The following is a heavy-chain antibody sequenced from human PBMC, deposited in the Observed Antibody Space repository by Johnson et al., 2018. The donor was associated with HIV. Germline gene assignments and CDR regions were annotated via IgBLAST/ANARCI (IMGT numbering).Heavy chain of an antibody. Sequence: VQLVESGGGVVQPGRSLRLSCAASGFTFSSYAMNWVRQAPGKGLEWVSAISGRGGSTYYADSVKGRFTISRDNSKNTLYLQMNSLRAEDTAVYYCARVATHAFDIWGQGTMVTVSS. V-gene: IGHV3-23*04. J-gene: IGHJ3*02. CDR2: ISGRGGST. D-gene: IGHD1-26*01. CDR3: ARVATHAFDI. CDR1: GFTFSSYA.